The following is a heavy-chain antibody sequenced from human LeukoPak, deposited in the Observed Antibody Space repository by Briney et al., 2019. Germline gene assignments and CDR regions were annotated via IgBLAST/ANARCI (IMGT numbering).Heavy chain of an antibody. Sequence: PSETLSLTCAVYGGSFSGYYWSWIRQPPGKGLEWIGEINHSGSTNYNPSLKSRVTISVDTSKNQFSLKLSSVTAADTAVYYCARVPNNVLLWFGELLKIPEGWFDPWGQGTLVTVSS. D-gene: IGHD3-10*01. CDR2: INHSGST. CDR3: ARVPNNVLLWFGELLKIPEGWFDP. CDR1: GGSFSGYY. V-gene: IGHV4-34*01. J-gene: IGHJ5*02.